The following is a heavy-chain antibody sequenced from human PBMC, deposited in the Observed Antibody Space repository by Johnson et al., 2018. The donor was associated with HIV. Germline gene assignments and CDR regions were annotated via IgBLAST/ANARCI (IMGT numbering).Heavy chain of an antibody. J-gene: IGHJ3*02. Sequence: VQLVESGGGLVKPGGSLRLSCAASGFTVSSNYMSWVRQAPGKGLEWVSVIYSGGTTYYADSVKGRFTISRDNSKNTLYLQMNSLRAEDTALYYCARAYTYGAFDIWGQGTMVTVSS. V-gene: IGHV3-66*01. CDR1: GFTVSSNY. CDR2: IYSGGTT. D-gene: IGHD5-18*01. CDR3: ARAYTYGAFDI.